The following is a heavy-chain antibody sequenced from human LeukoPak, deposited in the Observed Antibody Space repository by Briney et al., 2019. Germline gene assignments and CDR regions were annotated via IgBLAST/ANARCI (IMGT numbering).Heavy chain of an antibody. D-gene: IGHD2-15*01. V-gene: IGHV1-18*01. Sequence: ASVKVSCKASGYSFTNYGISWVRQGPGQGLEWMGWISAYNGNTHYAQKLQGRVTMTTDTSTSTAYMELRSLRSDDTAVYYCARDARYCSAGSCYSWDRAFFDREGYWGQGTLVTVSS. CDR2: ISAYNGNT. CDR1: GYSFTNYG. CDR3: ARDARYCSAGSCYSWDRAFFDREGY. J-gene: IGHJ4*02.